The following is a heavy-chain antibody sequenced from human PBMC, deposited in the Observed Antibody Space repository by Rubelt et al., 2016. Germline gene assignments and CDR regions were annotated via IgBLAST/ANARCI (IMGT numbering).Heavy chain of an antibody. Sequence: QITLKESGPTLVKPTQTLTLTCTFSGFSLTTSGLGVGWIRQPPGKALEWVALIYWDDDIRYSPSLQNRLTITKDTSENPVVLTMTDKDPVDTGTYYCARRRGYGDYLDYGGQGTLVTVSS. CDR1: GFSLTTSGLG. V-gene: IGHV2-5*02. J-gene: IGHJ4*02. CDR3: ARRRGYGDYLDY. CDR2: IYWDDDI. D-gene: IGHD4-17*01.